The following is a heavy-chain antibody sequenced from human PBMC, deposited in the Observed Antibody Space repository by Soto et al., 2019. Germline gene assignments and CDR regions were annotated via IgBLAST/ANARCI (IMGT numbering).Heavy chain of an antibody. J-gene: IGHJ4*02. Sequence: EVQLLDSGGGLVQPGGSLRISCAASGFNFSNYAMTWVRQGPGKGVEWVSGIRGSGGRSYYADSVKGRFTISRDNSKSTLYLQMNSLRAEDTAVYYCAKAYFVWSSEQPYYFDYWGQGTLVTVSS. CDR3: AKAYFVWSSEQPYYFDY. V-gene: IGHV3-23*01. CDR1: GFNFSNYA. CDR2: IRGSGGRS. D-gene: IGHD3-16*01.